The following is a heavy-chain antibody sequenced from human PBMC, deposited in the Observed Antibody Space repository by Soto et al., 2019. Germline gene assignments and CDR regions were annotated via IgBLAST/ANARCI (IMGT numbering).Heavy chain of an antibody. CDR3: ARDDKGVSAAMLY. Sequence: SETLSLTCTVSGDSVSGYYWYWIRQPAGKGLEWIGRMYTSGITNYSPSLKSRVTMSVDTSKNQFSLKLTSVTAADTAVYYCARDDKGVSAAMLYWGQGTLVTVSS. CDR2: MYTSGIT. CDR1: GDSVSGYY. V-gene: IGHV4-4*07. D-gene: IGHD2-2*01. J-gene: IGHJ4*02.